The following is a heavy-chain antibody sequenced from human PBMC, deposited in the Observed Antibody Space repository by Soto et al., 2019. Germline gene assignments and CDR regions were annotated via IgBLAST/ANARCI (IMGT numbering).Heavy chain of an antibody. D-gene: IGHD6-13*01. Sequence: SETLSLTCTVSGDSISSYYWSWIRQPPGKGLERIGYIYYSGSTNYNPSLKSRVTISVDTSKNQFSLKLSSVTAADTAVYYCASSNIAASGFYYYAMDVWGQGTTVTVSS. CDR1: GDSISSYY. V-gene: IGHV4-59*01. CDR3: ASSNIAASGFYYYAMDV. J-gene: IGHJ6*02. CDR2: IYYSGST.